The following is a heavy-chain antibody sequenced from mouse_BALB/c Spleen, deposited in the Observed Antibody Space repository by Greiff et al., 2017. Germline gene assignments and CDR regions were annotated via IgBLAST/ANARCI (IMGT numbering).Heavy chain of an antibody. Sequence: EVQLVETGGGLVQPKGSLKLSCAASGFTFNTNAMNWVRQAPGKGLEWVARIRSKSNNYATYYADSVKDRFTISRDDSQSMLYLQMNNLKTEDTAMYYCVRDRGGYAMDYWGQGTSVTVSS. V-gene: IGHV10S3*01. D-gene: IGHD3-1*01. CDR2: IRSKSNNYAT. J-gene: IGHJ4*01. CDR3: VRDRGGYAMDY. CDR1: GFTFNTNA.